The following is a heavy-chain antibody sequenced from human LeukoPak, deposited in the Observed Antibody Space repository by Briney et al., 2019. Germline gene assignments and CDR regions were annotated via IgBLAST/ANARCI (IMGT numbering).Heavy chain of an antibody. CDR3: AKDVQRGSSPTDY. J-gene: IGHJ4*02. V-gene: IGHV3-30*18. Sequence: GGSLRLSCVASGFTFNNYGIHWVRQARDKGLEWVAVISYDGSHKYYADSVKGRFTISRDNSKNSLYLQMNSLRAEDTAVYYCAKDVQRGSSPTDYWGQGTLVTVSS. CDR2: ISYDGSHK. D-gene: IGHD1-26*01. CDR1: GFTFNNYG.